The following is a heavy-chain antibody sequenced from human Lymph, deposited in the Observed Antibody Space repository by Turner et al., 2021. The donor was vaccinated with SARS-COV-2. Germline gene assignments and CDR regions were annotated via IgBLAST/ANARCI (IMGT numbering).Heavy chain of an antibody. Sequence: EVQLVESGGGLVPPGGSLSLSCAASGFTFSYYWMRWVRQAQGKGLEWVANIKQDGSEKYNEDSVKGRFTSSRDNDKNTLFMQMNSLRAEDTAVYYCARMGSSSWYFDYWGQGTLVTVSS. CDR2: IKQDGSEK. D-gene: IGHD1-26*01. CDR1: GFTFSYYW. CDR3: ARMGSSSWYFDY. V-gene: IGHV3-7*01. J-gene: IGHJ4*02.